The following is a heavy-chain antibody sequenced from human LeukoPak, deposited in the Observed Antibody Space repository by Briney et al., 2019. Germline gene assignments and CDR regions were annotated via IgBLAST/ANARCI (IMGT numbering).Heavy chain of an antibody. CDR1: GGTFSSYA. CDR2: IIPIFGTA. Sequence: SVKVSCKASGGTFSSYAISWVRQAPGQGLEWMGRIIPIFGTANYAQKFQGRVTITTDESTSTAYMELSSLRSEDTAVYYCARVDNQGDWNGWDMGAFDIWGQGTMVTVSS. V-gene: IGHV1-69*05. J-gene: IGHJ3*02. D-gene: IGHD1-1*01. CDR3: ARVDNQGDWNGWDMGAFDI.